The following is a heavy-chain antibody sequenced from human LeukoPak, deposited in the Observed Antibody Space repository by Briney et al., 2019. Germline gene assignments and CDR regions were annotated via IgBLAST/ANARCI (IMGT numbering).Heavy chain of an antibody. D-gene: IGHD5-12*01. J-gene: IGHJ4*02. CDR3: ARAYSGYGSLVDS. Sequence: GGSLRLSCAASGFTFSSYSMNWVRQAPGKGLEWVSSISSSSSYTYYADSVKGRFAISRDNAKNSPYLQMNSLRAEDTAVYYCARAYSGYGSLVDSWGQGTLLTVSS. CDR1: GFTFSSYS. CDR2: ISSSSSYT. V-gene: IGHV3-21*01.